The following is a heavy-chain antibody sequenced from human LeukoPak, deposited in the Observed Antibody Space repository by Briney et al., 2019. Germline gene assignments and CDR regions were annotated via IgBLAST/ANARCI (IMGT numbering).Heavy chain of an antibody. CDR1: GYTFTGYC. J-gene: IGHJ3*02. CDR3: ARDRPWIQLWLEAFDI. CDR2: INPNSGGT. Sequence: ASVKVSCKASGYTFTGYCMHWVLQAPGQGLEWMGWINPNSGGTNYAQKFQGRVTMTRDTSISTAYMELSRLRSDDTAVYYCARDRPWIQLWLEAFDIWGQGTMVTVSS. D-gene: IGHD5-18*01. V-gene: IGHV1-2*02.